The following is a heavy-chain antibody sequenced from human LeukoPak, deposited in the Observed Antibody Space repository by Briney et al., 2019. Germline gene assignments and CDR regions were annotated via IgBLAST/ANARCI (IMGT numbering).Heavy chain of an antibody. D-gene: IGHD6-13*01. Sequence: PSETLSLTCAVYGGSFSGYYWSWIRQPPGKGLEWIGEINHSGSTNYNPSLKSRVTISVDTSKKQFSLKLSSTNAADTAVYYCARGPHSSRYRRFDPWGQGTLVTVSS. V-gene: IGHV4-34*01. CDR1: GGSFSGYY. J-gene: IGHJ5*02. CDR2: INHSGST. CDR3: ARGPHSSRYRRFDP.